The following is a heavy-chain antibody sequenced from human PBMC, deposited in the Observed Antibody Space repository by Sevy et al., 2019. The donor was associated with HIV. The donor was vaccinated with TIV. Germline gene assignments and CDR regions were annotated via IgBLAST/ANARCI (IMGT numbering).Heavy chain of an antibody. CDR1: GGSISSGAFY. CDR2: TDYSGSN. Sequence: SEILSLTWTVSGGSISSGAFYWSWIRQHPGKVLEWIGYTDYSGSNYYSPSLKSRIIISVDTSKNQFYLKLSSMTAADTAVYYCARSTNVELLRFDSWGQGILVTVSS. CDR3: ARSTNVELLRFDS. V-gene: IGHV4-31*02. J-gene: IGHJ4*02. D-gene: IGHD1-26*01.